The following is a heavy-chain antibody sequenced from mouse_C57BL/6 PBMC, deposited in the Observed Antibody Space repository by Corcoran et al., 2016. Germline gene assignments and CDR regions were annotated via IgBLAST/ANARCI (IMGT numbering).Heavy chain of an antibody. J-gene: IGHJ3*01. Sequence: EVQLQQSGPELVKPGASVKISCKASGYTFTDYYMNWVKQSHGKSLEWIGDINPNNGGTSYNQKFKGKATLTVDKSSSTAYMELRSLTSEDSAVYYCASRLLYYGYDAGFAYWGQGTLVTVSA. CDR2: INPNNGGT. CDR1: GYTFTDYY. V-gene: IGHV1-26*01. D-gene: IGHD2-2*01. CDR3: ASRLLYYGYDAGFAY.